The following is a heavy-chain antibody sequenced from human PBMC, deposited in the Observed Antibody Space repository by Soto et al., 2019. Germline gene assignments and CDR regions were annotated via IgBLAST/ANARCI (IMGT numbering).Heavy chain of an antibody. CDR3: ARGREYDSSGYYYALHAFDI. V-gene: IGHV1-8*02. D-gene: IGHD3-22*01. CDR2: TNPNSGNT. CDR1: GYTFTSYD. J-gene: IGHJ3*02. Sequence: ASVKVSCKASGYTFTSYDINWVRQATGQGLEWMGWTNPNSGNTGYAQKFQGRVTMTRNTSISTAYMELSSLRSEDTAVYYCARGREYDSSGYYYALHAFDIWGQGTMVTVSS.